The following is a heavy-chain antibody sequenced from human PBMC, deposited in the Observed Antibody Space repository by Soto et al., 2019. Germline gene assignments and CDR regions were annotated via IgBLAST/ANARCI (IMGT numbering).Heavy chain of an antibody. CDR1: GVTYNTFA. J-gene: IGHJ4*02. CDR2: IIPVLGPA. CDR3: VRAAKRYFDY. D-gene: IGHD6-25*01. V-gene: IGHV1-69*06. Sequence: QVQLVQSGAEVRKPGSSVKVSCKASGVTYNTFAVSWVRQAPGQGLEWMGGIIPVLGPAFYAQKFQARVTITADKSTSTASLERPSLRSEDTAVYYCVRAAKRYFDYWGQGTLVTVSS.